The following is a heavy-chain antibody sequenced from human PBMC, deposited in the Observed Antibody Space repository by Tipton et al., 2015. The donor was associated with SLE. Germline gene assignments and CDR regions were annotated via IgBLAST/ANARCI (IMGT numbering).Heavy chain of an antibody. Sequence: TLSLTCTVSGGSISSYYWSWIRQPPGKGLEWIGYIYTSGSTNYNPSLKSRVTISVDTSKNQFSLKLSSVTAADTAVYYCARGAVAGHFDYWGQGTLVTVSS. CDR3: ARGAVAGHFDY. CDR1: GGSISSYY. D-gene: IGHD6-19*01. J-gene: IGHJ4*02. CDR2: IYTSGST. V-gene: IGHV4-4*09.